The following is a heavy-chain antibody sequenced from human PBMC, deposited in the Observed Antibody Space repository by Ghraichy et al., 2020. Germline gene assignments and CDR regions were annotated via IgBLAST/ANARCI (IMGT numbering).Heavy chain of an antibody. CDR1: GGSISSSSYY. CDR2: IYYSGST. D-gene: IGHD4-17*01. CDR3: ARPRAPTQDIDY. J-gene: IGHJ4*02. Sequence: ESLNISCTVSGGSISSSSYYWGWIRQPPGKGLEWIGSIYYSGSTYYNPSLKSRVTISVDTSKNQFSLKLSSVTAADTAVYYCARPRAPTQDIDYWGQGTLVTVSS. V-gene: IGHV4-39*01.